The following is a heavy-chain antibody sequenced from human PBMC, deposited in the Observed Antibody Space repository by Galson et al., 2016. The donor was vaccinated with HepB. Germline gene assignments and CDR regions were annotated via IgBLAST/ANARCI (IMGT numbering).Heavy chain of an antibody. D-gene: IGHD5-18*01. V-gene: IGHV3-53*01. Sequence: SLRLSCAASGFTVSNNYMRWVRQAPGKGLEWVSLFYRGGNTYYADSVKGRFTGWRDDSKKTIYLQMNYLSAADTAVYYCATVGGSSYGARNDGFDIWGHGTMVTVAS. CDR2: FYRGGNT. J-gene: IGHJ3*02. CDR1: GFTVSNNY. CDR3: ATVGGSSYGARNDGFDI.